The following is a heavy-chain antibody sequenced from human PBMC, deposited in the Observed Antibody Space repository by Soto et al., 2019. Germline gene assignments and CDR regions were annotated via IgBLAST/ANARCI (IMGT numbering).Heavy chain of an antibody. Sequence: QVQLQESGPGLVKPSQTLSLTCTVSGGSISSGGYYWSWIRQHPGKGLEWIGYIYYSGSTYYNPSIKSRVTISVETSKNQFSLKLSSVTAADTAVYYCARVGVEMATIIPSEFDYWGQGTLVTVSS. J-gene: IGHJ4*02. CDR2: IYYSGST. CDR3: ARVGVEMATIIPSEFDY. V-gene: IGHV4-31*03. D-gene: IGHD5-12*01. CDR1: GGSISSGGYY.